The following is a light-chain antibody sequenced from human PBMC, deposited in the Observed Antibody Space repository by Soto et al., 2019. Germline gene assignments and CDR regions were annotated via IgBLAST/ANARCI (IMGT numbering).Light chain of an antibody. V-gene: IGKV2-30*01. CDR2: KVS. CDR1: QILVYSDGNTY. J-gene: IGKJ5*01. Sequence: MTQSPSSLSASVGDRVTISCRSSQILVYSDGNTYLNWFQQRPGRSPRRLIYKVSNRDSGVPARFSGSGSGTDFALKISRVEAEDVGVYYCMQGTHWPITFGQGTRLEI. CDR3: MQGTHWPIT.